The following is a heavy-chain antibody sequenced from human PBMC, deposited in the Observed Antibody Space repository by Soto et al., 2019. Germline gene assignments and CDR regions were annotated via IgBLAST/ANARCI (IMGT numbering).Heavy chain of an antibody. J-gene: IGHJ4*02. CDR2: ISTGGTII. CDR3: ARDREGDGYNFDY. V-gene: IGHV3-48*01. CDR1: GFTFSAYA. D-gene: IGHD6-25*01. Sequence: GGSLRLSCAASGFTFSAYAMNWVRQAPEAGLEWISYISTGGTIIYYADTVRGRFTISRDNAKNSMYLQMNSLRADDTAVYYCARDREGDGYNFDYWGQGTLVTVSS.